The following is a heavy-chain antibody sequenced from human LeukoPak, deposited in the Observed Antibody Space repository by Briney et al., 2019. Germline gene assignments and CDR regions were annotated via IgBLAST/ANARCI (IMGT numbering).Heavy chain of an antibody. CDR2: IKQDGIEK. CDR1: GFSFSSYW. CDR3: ARLSAYYYGSYFYYYMDV. V-gene: IGHV3-7*01. Sequence: GGSLRLSCAASGFSFSSYWMTWVRQAPGKGLEWVANIKQDGIEKYSVDSVKGRFTISRDNAKNSVYLQMNSLRAEDTALYYCARLSAYYYGSYFYYYMDVWGKGTTVTVSS. D-gene: IGHD3-10*01. J-gene: IGHJ6*03.